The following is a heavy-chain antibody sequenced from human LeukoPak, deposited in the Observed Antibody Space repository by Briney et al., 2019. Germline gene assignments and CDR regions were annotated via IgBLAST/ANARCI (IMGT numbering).Heavy chain of an antibody. V-gene: IGHV1-69*13. Sequence: ASVKVSCKASGGTFSSYAISWVRQAPGQGLEWMGGIIPIFGTANYAQKFQGRVTITADESTSAAYMKLSSLRSEDTAVYYCARGDDSSGYYYRFDYWGQGTLVTVSS. CDR1: GGTFSSYA. CDR2: IIPIFGTA. J-gene: IGHJ4*02. CDR3: ARGDDSSGYYYRFDY. D-gene: IGHD3-22*01.